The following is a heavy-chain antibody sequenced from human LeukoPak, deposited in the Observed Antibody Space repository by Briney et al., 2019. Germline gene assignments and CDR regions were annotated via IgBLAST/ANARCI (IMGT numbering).Heavy chain of an antibody. Sequence: QAGGSLRLSCTASGFTFSNYAMTWVRQAPGKGLEWVAFIRYDGSNKYYADSVKGRFTISRDNSKNTLYLQMNSLRAEDTAVYYCAGYYYGSGSVLYSAFDIWGQGTMVTVSS. D-gene: IGHD3-10*01. CDR2: IRYDGSNK. V-gene: IGHV3-30*02. CDR1: GFTFSNYA. CDR3: AGYYYGSGSVLYSAFDI. J-gene: IGHJ3*02.